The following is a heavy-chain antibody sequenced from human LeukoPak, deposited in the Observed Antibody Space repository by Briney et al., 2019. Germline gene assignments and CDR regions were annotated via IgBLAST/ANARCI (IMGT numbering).Heavy chain of an antibody. D-gene: IGHD3-22*01. CDR2: IRYDGSNK. Sequence: PGGSLRLSCAASGFTFSSYGMHWVRQAPGKGLEWVAFIRYDGSNKYYADSVKGRFTISRDNSKNTLYLQMNSLRAEDTAVYYCAKDAYYYDSSWVDYWGQGTLVTVSS. V-gene: IGHV3-30*02. CDR1: GFTFSSYG. J-gene: IGHJ4*02. CDR3: AKDAYYYDSSWVDY.